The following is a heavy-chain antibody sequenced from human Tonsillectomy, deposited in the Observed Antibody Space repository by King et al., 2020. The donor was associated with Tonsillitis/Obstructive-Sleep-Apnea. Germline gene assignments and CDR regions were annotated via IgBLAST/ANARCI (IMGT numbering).Heavy chain of an antibody. Sequence: QLQESGPGLVKPSETLSLTCTVSGGSISSSSYYWGWIRQPPGKGLEWIGSTYYSGSTYYNPSLKSRVTISVDTSKNQFSLKLSSVTAADTAVYYCARRDAVVVITFDYWGQGTLVTVSS. CDR2: TYYSGST. J-gene: IGHJ4*02. V-gene: IGHV4-39*01. CDR3: ARRDAVVVITFDY. CDR1: GGSISSSSYY. D-gene: IGHD3-22*01.